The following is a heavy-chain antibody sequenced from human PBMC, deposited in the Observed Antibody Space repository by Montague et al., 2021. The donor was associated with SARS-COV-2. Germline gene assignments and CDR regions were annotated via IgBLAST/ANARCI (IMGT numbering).Heavy chain of an antibody. J-gene: IGHJ4*02. CDR1: GDSISSGYFY. V-gene: IGHV4-39*01. Sequence: SETLSLTCTVSGDSISSGYFYWGWIRQPPGKGLEWIGSIYYSGSTYYNPSLKSRVTISVDTSRNQFSLKLSSVTAADTAIYYCAGHLAISGPAAVSDYWGQGTLVTVSS. CDR2: IYYSGST. CDR3: AGHLAISGPAAVSDY. D-gene: IGHD2-2*01.